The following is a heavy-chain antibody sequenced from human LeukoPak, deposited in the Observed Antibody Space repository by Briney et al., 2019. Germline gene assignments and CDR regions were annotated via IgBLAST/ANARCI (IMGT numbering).Heavy chain of an antibody. D-gene: IGHD6-6*01. V-gene: IGHV4-61*02. CDR2: IYTSGST. J-gene: IGHJ4*02. CDR1: GGSISSGSYY. Sequence: NPSQTLSLTCTVSGGSISSGSYYWSWIRQPAGKGLKWIGRIYTSGSTNYNPSLKSRVTISVDTSKNQFSLKLSSVTAADTAVYYCARGSPVSSSYSYFDYWGQGTLVTVSS. CDR3: ARGSPVSSSYSYFDY.